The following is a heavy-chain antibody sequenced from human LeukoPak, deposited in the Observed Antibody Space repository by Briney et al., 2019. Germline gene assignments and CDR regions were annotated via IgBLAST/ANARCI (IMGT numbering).Heavy chain of an antibody. CDR1: GFTFSSYA. J-gene: IGHJ4*02. Sequence: GGSLRLSCAASGFTFSSYAMHWVRQAPGKGLEWVAVISYDGSNKYYADSVKGRFTISRDNSKNTLYLQMKSLRSEDTAVYYCARDNDSRDPPHFDYWGQGTLVTVSS. D-gene: IGHD3-16*01. CDR3: ARDNDSRDPPHFDY. CDR2: ISYDGSNK. V-gene: IGHV3-30*04.